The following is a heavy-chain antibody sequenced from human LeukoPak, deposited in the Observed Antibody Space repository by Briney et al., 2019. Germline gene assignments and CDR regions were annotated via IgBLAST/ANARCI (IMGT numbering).Heavy chain of an antibody. V-gene: IGHV4-39*01. Sequence: SETLSLTCTVSGGSISSSNYYWGWIRQPPGKGLEWLGNIYYGGSTYYNPSLKSPVTISVDMSKNQFSLKLSSVAAADTAVYYCARLSSSWPNQFDYWGQGTPVTVSS. D-gene: IGHD2-2*01. CDR1: GGSISSSNYY. CDR3: ARLSSSWPNQFDY. J-gene: IGHJ4*02. CDR2: IYYGGST.